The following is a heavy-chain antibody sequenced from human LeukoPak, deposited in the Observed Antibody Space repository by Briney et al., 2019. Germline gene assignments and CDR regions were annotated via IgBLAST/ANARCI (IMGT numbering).Heavy chain of an antibody. CDR2: ISSSGGST. D-gene: IGHD3-10*01. CDR1: GFTFSNYG. V-gene: IGHV3-23*01. J-gene: IGHJ4*02. Sequence: GGTLRLSCAASGFTFSNYGMNWVRQAPGKGLEWVSGISSSGGSTYYVDSVKGRFTISRDNSKNTLYLQMNSLRAEDTAVYYCAKAEAQLWFGELFPDYWGQGTLVTVSS. CDR3: AKAEAQLWFGELFPDY.